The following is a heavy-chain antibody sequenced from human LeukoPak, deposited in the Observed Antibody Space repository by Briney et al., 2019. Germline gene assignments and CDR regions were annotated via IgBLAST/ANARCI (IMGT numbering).Heavy chain of an antibody. V-gene: IGHV4-39*01. CDR2: IYYSWST. D-gene: IGHD2-2*02. CDR3: ARHRGYCSSTSCYTEIDY. CDR1: GGSISSSSYY. J-gene: IGHJ4*02. Sequence: PSETLSLTCTVSGGSISSSSYYWGWIRQPPGKGLEWIGSIYYSWSTYYNPSLKTRVTISVDTSKNQFSLKLSSVTAADTAVYYCARHRGYCSSTSCYTEIDYWGQGTLVTVSS.